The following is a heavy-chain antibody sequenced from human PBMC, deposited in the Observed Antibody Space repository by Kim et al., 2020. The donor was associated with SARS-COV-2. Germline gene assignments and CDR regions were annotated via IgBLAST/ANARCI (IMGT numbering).Heavy chain of an antibody. CDR1: GFSFSTYK. Sequence: GGSLRLSCAGSGFSFSTYKMDWVRQAPGKGLEWVSFITSSSDITHYADSVRGRFAVSRDNARNSLYLQMDSLRDEDTAVYYCARDLAAATCGGYWGQGTL. D-gene: IGHD6-13*01. CDR3: ARDLAAATCGGY. V-gene: IGHV3-48*02. CDR2: ITSSSDIT. J-gene: IGHJ4*02.